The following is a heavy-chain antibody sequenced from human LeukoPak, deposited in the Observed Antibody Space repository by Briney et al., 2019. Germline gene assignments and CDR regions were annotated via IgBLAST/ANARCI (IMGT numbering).Heavy chain of an antibody. D-gene: IGHD4-17*01. V-gene: IGHV3-23*01. CDR3: AKVRDAYGDYTLYFDY. CDR1: GFTFSTYA. CDR2: ISGSGGTT. J-gene: IGHJ4*02. Sequence: GGSLRLSRAASGFTFSTYAMSWVRQAPGKGLEWVSTISGSGGTTNYADSVKGRFTISRDNSKNTLYLQMNSLRAEDTAVYYCAKVRDAYGDYTLYFDYWGQGTLVTVSS.